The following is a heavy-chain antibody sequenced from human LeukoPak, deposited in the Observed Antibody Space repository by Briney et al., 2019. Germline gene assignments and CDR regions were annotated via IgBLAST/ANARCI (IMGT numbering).Heavy chain of an antibody. J-gene: IGHJ4*02. D-gene: IGHD2-2*01. CDR3: ARDFRPVVGTAGAFDS. CDR1: GFTFSSYA. CDR2: ISYDGSDK. Sequence: AGGSLRLSCAASGFTFSSYAMDWVRQSPGKGLEWVAVISYDGSDKYYAEFVKGRFTISRDNSKNTLYLQMNSLRAEDTAVYYCARDFRPVVGTAGAFDSWGQGTLVTVTS. V-gene: IGHV3-30*04.